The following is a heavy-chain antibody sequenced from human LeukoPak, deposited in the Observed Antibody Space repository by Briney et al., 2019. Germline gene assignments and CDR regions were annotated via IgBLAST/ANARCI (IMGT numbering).Heavy chain of an antibody. Sequence: PSETLSLTCAVSGYSISSGYYWGWIRQPPGKGLGWVGSIYHSGSTYYNPSLKSRVTISVDTSKNQFSLKLSSVTAADTAVYYCARTTIAVAGLDWFDPWGQGTLVTVSS. J-gene: IGHJ5*02. CDR3: ARTTIAVAGLDWFDP. CDR1: GYSISSGYY. V-gene: IGHV4-38-2*01. D-gene: IGHD6-19*01. CDR2: IYHSGST.